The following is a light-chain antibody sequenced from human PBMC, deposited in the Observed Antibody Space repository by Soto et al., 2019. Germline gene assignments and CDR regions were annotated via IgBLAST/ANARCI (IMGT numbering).Light chain of an antibody. CDR2: EVI. J-gene: IGLJ3*02. CDR3: SSYTSSATWV. CDR1: SSDVGGYNY. Sequence: QSALTQPASVSGSPGQSITISCTGTSSDVGGYNYVSWYQQHPGKAPKFVLYEVINRPSGVSQRFSGFKSGNTAFLTISGLQTEDEGDYYCSSYTSSATWVFGGGTKLTVL. V-gene: IGLV2-14*01.